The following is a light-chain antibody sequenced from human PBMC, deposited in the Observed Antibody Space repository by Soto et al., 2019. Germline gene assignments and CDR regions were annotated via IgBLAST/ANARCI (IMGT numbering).Light chain of an antibody. Sequence: DIQMTQSPSSVSASVGDTVTITCRASQGLKFLAWYQQKPGEAPRLLIYEATNLQSGVPPRLSGSGSGTDFTLTISSLQPEDFATYFCQQANSFPITFGQGTRLEIK. CDR3: QQANSFPIT. CDR1: QGLKF. V-gene: IGKV1-12*01. CDR2: EAT. J-gene: IGKJ5*01.